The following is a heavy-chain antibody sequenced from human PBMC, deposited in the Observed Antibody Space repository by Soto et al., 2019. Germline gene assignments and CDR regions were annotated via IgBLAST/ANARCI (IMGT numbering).Heavy chain of an antibody. Sequence: SETLSLTCTVSGGSISTYYWSWIRQSPGKGLECIGYIYYNGITHYNPSLMSRVTILVDTSKNQFSLKLSSVTAADTAVYYCTRGLFSGSYYSGGWYYFDSWGQGTMVTVSS. D-gene: IGHD1-26*01. V-gene: IGHV4-59*12. CDR1: GGSISTYY. J-gene: IGHJ5*01. CDR2: IYYNGIT. CDR3: TRGLFSGSYYSGGWYYFDS.